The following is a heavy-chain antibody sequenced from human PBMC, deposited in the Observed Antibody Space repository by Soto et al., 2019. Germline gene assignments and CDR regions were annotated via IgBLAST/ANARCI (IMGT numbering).Heavy chain of an antibody. CDR1: GGSVSSSNYY. D-gene: IGHD3-22*01. Sequence: SETLSLTCTVSGGSVSSSNYYWGWIRQPPGKGLEWIGSVNYRGSTSYNPSLKSRVSMFVDTSKRQFSLKLSPVTAADTAVYFCARHRREEKNRLHYYHNNDYYKYKRFDSWGQGTLVTVSS. J-gene: IGHJ5*01. CDR2: VNYRGST. V-gene: IGHV4-39*01. CDR3: ARHRREEKNRLHYYHNNDYYKYKRFDS.